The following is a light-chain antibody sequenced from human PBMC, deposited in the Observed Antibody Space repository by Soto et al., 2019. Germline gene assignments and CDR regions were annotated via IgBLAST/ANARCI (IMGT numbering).Light chain of an antibody. V-gene: IGKV1-12*01. CDR1: QAISSW. J-gene: IGKJ2*01. CDR3: QQANSFPLT. Sequence: DIQMTQSPSSVSASVGDRVTITCRASQAISSWLAWYQQKPGKAPKLLIYAASSLQSGVPSRFSGSGSGTDFTLTISSLQPADFATYYCQQANSFPLTFGQGTKLEIK. CDR2: AAS.